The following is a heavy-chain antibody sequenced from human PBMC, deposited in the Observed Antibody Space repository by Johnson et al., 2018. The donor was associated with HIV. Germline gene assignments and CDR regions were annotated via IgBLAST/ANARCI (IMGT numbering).Heavy chain of an antibody. CDR2: IKPDGSEQ. D-gene: IGHD5-24*01. CDR3: AKLLLEMATIQAFDI. CDR1: GFTFSNYG. J-gene: IGHJ3*02. V-gene: IGHV3-7*01. Sequence: VQLVESGGGVVQPGGSLRLSCAASGFTFSNYGMHWVRQAPGKGLEWVANIKPDGSEQYFVDSVKGRFIISRDNAKNSLYLQMNTLRDEDTAMYYCAKLLLEMATIQAFDIWGQGTMVTVSS.